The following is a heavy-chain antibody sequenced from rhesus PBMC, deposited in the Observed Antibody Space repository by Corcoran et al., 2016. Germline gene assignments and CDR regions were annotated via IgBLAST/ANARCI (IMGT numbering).Heavy chain of an antibody. Sequence: QVTLKESGPALVKPTQTLTLTCTLPGFSLSTSGMGGGWIRQPPGTALEWRASIDWAYSKYYSTSLKGRLPISTATSKDQVVLTLTNMDPVDTATYYCARSTMVVVHLDYWGQGVLVTVSS. D-gene: IGHD3-28*01. CDR1: GFSLSTSGMG. CDR3: ARSTMVVVHLDY. CDR2: IDWAYSK. V-gene: IGHV2S1*01. J-gene: IGHJ4*01.